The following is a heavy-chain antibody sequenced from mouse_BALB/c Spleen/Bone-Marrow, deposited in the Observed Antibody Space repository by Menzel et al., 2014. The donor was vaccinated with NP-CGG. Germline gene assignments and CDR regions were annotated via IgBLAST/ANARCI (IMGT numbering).Heavy chain of an antibody. CDR2: IYPGNSDT. J-gene: IGHJ4*01. Sequence: EVQLQQSGTVLARPGASVKMSCKAPGYTFTSYWMHWVKRRPGQGLERIGAIYPGNSDTSYNQKFKGKAKLTAVTSTSTAYMELSSLTNEDSAVYYCTRVITAVLATRAMDYCGQGSSVTVSS. D-gene: IGHD1-1*01. V-gene: IGHV1-5*01. CDR1: GYTFTSYW. CDR3: TRVITAVLATRAMDY.